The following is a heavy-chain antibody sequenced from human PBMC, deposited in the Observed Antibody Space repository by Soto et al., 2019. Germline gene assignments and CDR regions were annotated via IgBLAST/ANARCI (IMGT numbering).Heavy chain of an antibody. CDR2: IYYSGST. Sequence: SETLSLTCTVSGGSISSSSYYWGWIRQPPGKGLEWIGSIYYSGSTYYNPSLKSRVTISVDTSKNQFSLKLSSVTAADTAVYYCARHVAGCSSGIDYWGQGTLVIVSS. V-gene: IGHV4-39*01. J-gene: IGHJ4*02. CDR1: GGSISSSSYY. CDR3: ARHVAGCSSGIDY. D-gene: IGHD6-19*01.